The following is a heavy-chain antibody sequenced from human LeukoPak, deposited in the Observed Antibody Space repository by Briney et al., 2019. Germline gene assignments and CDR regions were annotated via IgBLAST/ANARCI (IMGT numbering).Heavy chain of an antibody. CDR3: ARVAKVGATGDY. J-gene: IGHJ4*02. V-gene: IGHV4-61*05. CDR2: IYHSGST. CDR1: GGSISSSSYY. Sequence: PSETLSLTCTVSGGSISSSSYYWSWIRQPPGKGLEWIGYIYHSGSTYYNPSLKSRVTISVDTSKNQFSLKLSSVTAADTAVYYCARVAKVGATGDYWGQGTLVTVSS. D-gene: IGHD1-26*01.